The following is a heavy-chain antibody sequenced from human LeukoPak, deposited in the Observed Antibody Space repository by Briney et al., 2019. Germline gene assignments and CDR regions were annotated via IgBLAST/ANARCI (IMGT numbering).Heavy chain of an antibody. Sequence: PGGSLRLSCAASGFTFSSYDMHWVRQATGKGLEWVSAIGTAGDPYYPGSVKGRFTISRENAKNSLYLQMNSLRAGDTAVYHCARAVPDILTGSGAFDIWGQGTMVTVSS. V-gene: IGHV3-13*05. CDR1: GFTFSSYD. J-gene: IGHJ3*02. D-gene: IGHD3-9*01. CDR3: ARAVPDILTGSGAFDI. CDR2: IGTAGDP.